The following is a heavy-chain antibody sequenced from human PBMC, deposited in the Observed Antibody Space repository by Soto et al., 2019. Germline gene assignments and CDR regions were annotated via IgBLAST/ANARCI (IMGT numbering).Heavy chain of an antibody. D-gene: IGHD3-10*01. CDR3: ARDLAEPPWRITMVRGVIGRNWFDP. J-gene: IGHJ5*02. Sequence: VASVKVSCKASGYIFTSYAMHWVRQAPGQRLEWMGWINAGNGNTKYSQKFQGRVTITRDTSASTAYMELSSLRSEDTAVYYCARDLAEPPWRITMVRGVIGRNWFDPWGQGTLVTVSS. CDR1: GYIFTSYA. CDR2: INAGNGNT. V-gene: IGHV1-3*01.